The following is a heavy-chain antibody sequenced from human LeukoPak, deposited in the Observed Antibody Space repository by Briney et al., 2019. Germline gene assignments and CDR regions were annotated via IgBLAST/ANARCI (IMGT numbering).Heavy chain of an antibody. CDR2: ISYDGSNK. Sequence: GGSLRLSCAASGFTFSSYAMHWVRQAPGKGLEWVAVISYDGSNKYYADSVKGRFTISRDNSKNTLYLQMNSLRAEDTAVYYCAGIVGAAPPLKDAFDIWGQGTMVTVSS. J-gene: IGHJ3*02. V-gene: IGHV3-30-3*01. D-gene: IGHD1-26*01. CDR3: AGIVGAAPPLKDAFDI. CDR1: GFTFSSYA.